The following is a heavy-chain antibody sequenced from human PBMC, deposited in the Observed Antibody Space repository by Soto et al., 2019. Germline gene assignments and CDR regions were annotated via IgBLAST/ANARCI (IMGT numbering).Heavy chain of an antibody. J-gene: IGHJ6*02. Sequence: QVQLQESGPGLVKPSETLSLTCTVSGGSISSYYWSWIRQSPRKGLEWIGYIHYSGSTKSNPSLKSRVTISVDTSRNQVSLKLSSVTAADSAVYFCARARYQLLHPYYYGMDVWGQGTTVTVSS. CDR3: ARARYQLLHPYYYGMDV. D-gene: IGHD2-2*01. CDR2: IHYSGST. V-gene: IGHV4-59*01. CDR1: GGSISSYY.